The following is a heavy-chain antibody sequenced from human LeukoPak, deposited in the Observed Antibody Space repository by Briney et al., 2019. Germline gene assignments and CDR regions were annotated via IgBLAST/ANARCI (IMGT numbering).Heavy chain of an antibody. CDR1: GFTFSSYA. V-gene: IGHV3-30*01. CDR2: ISYDGSNK. J-gene: IGHJ5*02. D-gene: IGHD3-10*01. Sequence: PGRSLSLSCAASGFTFSSYAMHWVRQAPGKGLEWVAVISYDGSNKYYADSVKGRFTISRDNSKNTLYLQMNSLRAEDTAVYYCARDELLWFGELRNRFDPWGQGTLVTVSS. CDR3: ARDELLWFGELRNRFDP.